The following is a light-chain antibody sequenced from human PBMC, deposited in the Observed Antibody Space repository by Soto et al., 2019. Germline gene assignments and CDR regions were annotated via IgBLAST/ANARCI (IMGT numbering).Light chain of an antibody. Sequence: EIVLTQSPGTLSLSPGERATLSCRASQSVSSSYLAWYQQKPGQAPRLLIYGASSRATGIPDRFSGSGSGTDFTLTISRLETEEFAVYYCQQYGSSPGIFTFGPGTKVDIK. CDR1: QSVSSSY. V-gene: IGKV3-20*01. CDR3: QQYGSSPGIFT. CDR2: GAS. J-gene: IGKJ3*01.